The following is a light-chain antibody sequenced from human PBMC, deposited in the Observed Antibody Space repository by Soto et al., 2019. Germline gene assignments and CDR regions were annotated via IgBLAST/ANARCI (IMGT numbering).Light chain of an antibody. CDR1: SSDVVTYSL. CDR2: EGT. Sequence: QSALTQPASVSGSPGQSISISCTGTSSDVVTYSLVSWYQQHPGKAPTVLIYEGTKRPSGVSNRFSGSKSGNTASLTISGLQTEDEADYYCYSFAGSTTFSYVFGPGTKVTVL. CDR3: YSFAGSTTFSYV. V-gene: IGLV2-23*03. J-gene: IGLJ1*01.